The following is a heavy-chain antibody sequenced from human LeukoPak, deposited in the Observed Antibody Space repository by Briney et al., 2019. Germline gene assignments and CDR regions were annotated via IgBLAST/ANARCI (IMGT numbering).Heavy chain of an antibody. D-gene: IGHD1-26*01. Sequence: AGGSLRLSCAASGFTFSSCWMSWVRQAPGKGLEWVANIKQDGSEKYYVDSVKGRFTISRDNAKNSLYLQMNSLRAEDTAVYYCARYSGSYWVYFDYWGQGTLVTVSP. CDR1: GFTFSSCW. CDR2: IKQDGSEK. V-gene: IGHV3-7*01. CDR3: ARYSGSYWVYFDY. J-gene: IGHJ4*02.